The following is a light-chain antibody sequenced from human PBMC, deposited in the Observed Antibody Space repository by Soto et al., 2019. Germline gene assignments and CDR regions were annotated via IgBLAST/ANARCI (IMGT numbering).Light chain of an antibody. CDR1: SSDVGAFNY. J-gene: IGLJ1*01. V-gene: IGLV2-14*03. CDR2: DVT. CDR3: SSYTTRNTEA. Sequence: QSVLTQPASVSGSPGQSITISCIGTSSDVGAFNYVSWYQHHPGKAPELIIYDVTDRPSGVSNRFSASKSGNTASLTISGLQAEDEADYYCSSYTTRNTEAFGTGTRSPS.